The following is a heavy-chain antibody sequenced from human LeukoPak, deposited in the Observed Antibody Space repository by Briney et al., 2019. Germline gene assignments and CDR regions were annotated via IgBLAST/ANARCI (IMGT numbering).Heavy chain of an antibody. CDR2: IYYSGST. V-gene: IGHV4-59*08. CDR3: ARHYQGSESMDV. J-gene: IGHJ6*03. D-gene: IGHD2-15*01. Sequence: SETLSLTCTVSGGSLTISYWSWITQPLGKGLECIGYIYYSGSTNYNSSLKSRVPISVDKAKNQFSLKLSSVTGADTAVHYCARHYQGSESMDVWGEGGTVSVCS. CDR1: GGSLTISY.